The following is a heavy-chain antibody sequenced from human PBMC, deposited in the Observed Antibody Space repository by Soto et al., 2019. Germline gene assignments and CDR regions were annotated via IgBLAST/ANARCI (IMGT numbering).Heavy chain of an antibody. CDR3: AREDDGMDV. J-gene: IGHJ6*02. V-gene: IGHV4-38-2*02. CDR2: IFHSGNS. Sequence: LSLTCAVSGSSMSSYYWGWVRQPPGKGLEWIGSIFHSGNSYYNPSLKSRVILSVDTSKNQFSLNLTSAIAADTAVYYCAREDDGMDVWGQGTTVTVSS. CDR1: GSSMSSYY.